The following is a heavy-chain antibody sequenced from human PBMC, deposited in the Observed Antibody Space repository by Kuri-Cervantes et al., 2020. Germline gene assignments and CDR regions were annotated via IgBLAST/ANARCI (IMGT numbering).Heavy chain of an antibody. V-gene: IGHV3-11*04. CDR3: ARSLMANDAFDI. CDR1: GFTFSDYY. J-gene: IGHJ3*02. Sequence: SLKISCTASGFTFSDYYMSWIRQAPGKGLEWVSYISSSGSSPDYADSVKGRLTTSRDNAKNSLYLRINSLRVEDTAVYYCARSLMANDAFDIWGQGTMVTVSS. D-gene: IGHD5-24*01. CDR2: ISSSGSSP.